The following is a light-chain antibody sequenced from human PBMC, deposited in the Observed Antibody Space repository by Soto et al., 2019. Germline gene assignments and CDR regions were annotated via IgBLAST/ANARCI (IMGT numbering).Light chain of an antibody. J-gene: IGKJ1*01. V-gene: IGKV1-5*01. CDR1: QSLNRW. CDR2: DAS. CDR3: QQYNTYSWT. Sequence: DIEMRQSSSSLSASFGDRVTITCGASQSLNRWLAWYQQKPGKAPKLLIYDASSLQSGVPSRFSGSGYGTEFALTISSLQTDDFATYYCQQYNTYSWTFGPGTKVDI.